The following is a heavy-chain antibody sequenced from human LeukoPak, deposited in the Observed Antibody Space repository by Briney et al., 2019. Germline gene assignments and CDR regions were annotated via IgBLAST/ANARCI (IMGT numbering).Heavy chain of an antibody. D-gene: IGHD3-22*01. Sequence: GGSLRLSCAASGFTFSSYWMSWVRQAPGKGLEWVANIKQDGSEKYYVDSVKGRFTISRDNAKNSLYLQMNSLRAEDTAVYYCAREGLPYYYDSSGSSTYLDYWGQGTLVTVSS. CDR2: IKQDGSEK. CDR3: AREGLPYYYDSSGSSTYLDY. V-gene: IGHV3-7*04. CDR1: GFTFSSYW. J-gene: IGHJ4*02.